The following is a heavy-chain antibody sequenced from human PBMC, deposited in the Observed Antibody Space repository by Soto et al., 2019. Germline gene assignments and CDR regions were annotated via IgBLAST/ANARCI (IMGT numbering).Heavy chain of an antibody. CDR2: INQDGSEK. J-gene: IGHJ4*02. CDR3: ARGGYDYSNPFDY. CDR1: GFTFNRYW. Sequence: EVQLVESGGGLVQPGGSLRLSCAASGFTFNRYWMKWVRQAPGRGLEWMGNINQDGSEKHYVDSVKGRFTISRDNAKDSVYLQMNRRNAEDTAMYYGARGGYDYSNPFDYWGQGTLVTVSS. V-gene: IGHV3-7*04. D-gene: IGHD4-4*01.